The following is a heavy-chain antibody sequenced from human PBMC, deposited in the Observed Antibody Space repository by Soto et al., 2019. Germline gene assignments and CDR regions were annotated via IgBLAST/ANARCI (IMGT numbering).Heavy chain of an antibody. J-gene: IGHJ3*02. CDR3: ARDSYYDILTGQGRDAFDI. Sequence: EVQLVESGGGLVQPGGSLRLSCAASGFTVTSNFMSWVRQAPGKGLEWVSVIYSGGSKYYADSVKGRFTISRDNSKNTLYLQMNSLRAEDTAVYYWARDSYYDILTGQGRDAFDIWGQGKMVTVSS. V-gene: IGHV3-66*01. CDR1: GFTVTSNF. D-gene: IGHD3-9*01. CDR2: IYSGGSK.